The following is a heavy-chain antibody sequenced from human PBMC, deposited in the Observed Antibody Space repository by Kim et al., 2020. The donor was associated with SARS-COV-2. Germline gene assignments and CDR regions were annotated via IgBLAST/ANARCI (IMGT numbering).Heavy chain of an antibody. Sequence: PGDYDTRYSPPFQGQVTISADKSISTAYLQWSSLKASDTAMYYCARIGDYWGQGTLVTVSS. V-gene: IGHV5-51*01. D-gene: IGHD2-15*01. CDR3: ARIGDY. J-gene: IGHJ4*02. CDR2: PGDYDT.